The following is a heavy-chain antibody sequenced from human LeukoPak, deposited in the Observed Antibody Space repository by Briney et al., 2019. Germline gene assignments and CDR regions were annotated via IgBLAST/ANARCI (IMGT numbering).Heavy chain of an antibody. J-gene: IGHJ4*02. D-gene: IGHD3-22*01. V-gene: IGHV1-46*01. CDR3: AREMRYYDSSGYTSLDY. Sequence: ASVKVSCKASGYTFTSYYMHWVRQAPGQGLEWMGIINPSGGSTSYAQKFQGRVTMTRDTSTSTVYMELSSLRSEDTAVYYCAREMRYYDSSGYTSLDYWGQGTLVTVSS. CDR2: INPSGGST. CDR1: GYTFTSYY.